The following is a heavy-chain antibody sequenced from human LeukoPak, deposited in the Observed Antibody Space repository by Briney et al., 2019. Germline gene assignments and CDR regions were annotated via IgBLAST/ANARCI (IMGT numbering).Heavy chain of an antibody. J-gene: IGHJ3*02. CDR3: ARDCRGVTTDAFDI. CDR1: GFTFSGST. V-gene: IGHV3-21*01. D-gene: IGHD4-17*01. CDR2: ISTSSSYI. Sequence: PGGSLRLSCAASGFTFSGSTMNWVRQAPGKGLEWVSFISTSSSYIYYADSVKGRFTISRDNAKNSLYLQMNSLRAEDTAVYYCARDCRGVTTDAFDIWGQGTMVTVSS.